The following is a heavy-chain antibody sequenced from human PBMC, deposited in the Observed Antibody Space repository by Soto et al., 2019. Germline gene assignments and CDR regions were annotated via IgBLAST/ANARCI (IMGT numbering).Heavy chain of an antibody. CDR3: AKDAVSGDGVWLAHD. V-gene: IGHV3-23*01. Sequence: GGSLRLSCAASGFTFSSYAMIWFRQVPGKGLEWVSGLYGNGGGIHYADSVKGRFTISRDNSAYSVYLQMNNLRVEDTAIYYCAKDAVSGDGVWLAHDWGQGTVVTVSS. J-gene: IGHJ4*02. CDR1: GFTFSSYA. D-gene: IGHD4-17*01. CDR2: LYGNGGGI.